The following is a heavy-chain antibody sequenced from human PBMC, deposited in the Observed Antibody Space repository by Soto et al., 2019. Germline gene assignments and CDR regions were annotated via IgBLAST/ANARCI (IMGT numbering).Heavy chain of an antibody. V-gene: IGHV1-69*13. CDR2: SIPIFGTA. CDR3: ARDLVMGSSSAWFDP. D-gene: IGHD6-6*01. Sequence: SVKVSCKASGGTFNNYPITWVRQAPGEGLEWMGGSIPIFGTANYAQKFQGRVTISVDESTSTAYMELSSLRSVDTAVYYCARDLVMGSSSAWFDPWGQGTLVTVSS. J-gene: IGHJ5*02. CDR1: GGTFNNYP.